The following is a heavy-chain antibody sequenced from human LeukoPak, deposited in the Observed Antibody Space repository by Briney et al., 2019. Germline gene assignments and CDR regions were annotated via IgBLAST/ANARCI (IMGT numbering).Heavy chain of an antibody. CDR2: INPNSGGT. V-gene: IGHV1-2*02. Sequence: ASVKVSCKASGYTFTGYYMHWVRQAPGQGLEWMGWINPNSGGTNYAQKFQGRVTMTRDTSISTAYMEPSRLRSDDTAVYYCARGAAAGHHTDWGGRNYYMDVWGKGTTVTVSS. D-gene: IGHD6-13*01. J-gene: IGHJ6*03. CDR1: GYTFTGYY. CDR3: ARGAAAGHHTDWGGRNYYMDV.